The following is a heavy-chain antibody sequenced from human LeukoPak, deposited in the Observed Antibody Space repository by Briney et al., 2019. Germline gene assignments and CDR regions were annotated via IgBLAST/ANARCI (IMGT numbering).Heavy chain of an antibody. Sequence: GGSLRLSCAASGFTFSNYGMSWVRQAPGKGLEWVSVIRGSGGGTYYADSVKGRFTISRDNSKNTVYLQMNSLRAEDTAVYYCVKARLPHCGTDCLESWGQGTLVTVSS. J-gene: IGHJ4*02. CDR3: VKARLPHCGTDCLES. V-gene: IGHV3-23*01. D-gene: IGHD2-21*02. CDR1: GFTFSNYG. CDR2: IRGSGGGT.